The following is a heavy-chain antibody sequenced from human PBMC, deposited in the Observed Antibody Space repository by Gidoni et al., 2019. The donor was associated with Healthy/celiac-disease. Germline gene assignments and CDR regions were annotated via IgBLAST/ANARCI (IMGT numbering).Heavy chain of an antibody. D-gene: IGHD3-10*01. V-gene: IGHV4-34*01. J-gene: IGHJ4*02. CDR3: ARPGNYGSGSYNY. CDR2: INHSGST. Sequence: QVQLQQWCAGLLKPSETLSLTCAVYGGSFSGYYWSWIRQPPGKGLEWIGEINHSGSTNYNPSLKSRVTISVDTSKNQFSLKLSSVTAADTAVYYCARPGNYGSGSYNYWGQGTLVTVSS. CDR1: GGSFSGYY.